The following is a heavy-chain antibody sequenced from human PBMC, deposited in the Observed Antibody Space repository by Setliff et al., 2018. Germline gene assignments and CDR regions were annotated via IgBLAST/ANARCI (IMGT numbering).Heavy chain of an antibody. J-gene: IGHJ5*02. Sequence: TSETLSLTCAASGGSFSDYYRTWIRQSPGKGLEWIGEINHTGSTNYNPSLKSRVTISVDKSKNQFSLSLRSVTAADTAVYYCATDGPVLNGDYISWGQGTLVTVSS. CDR2: INHTGST. CDR3: ATDGPVLNGDYIS. D-gene: IGHD3-10*01. CDR1: GGSFSDYY. V-gene: IGHV4-34*01.